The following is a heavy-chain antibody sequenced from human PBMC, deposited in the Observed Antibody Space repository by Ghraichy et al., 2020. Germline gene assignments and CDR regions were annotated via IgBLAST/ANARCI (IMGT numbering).Heavy chain of an antibody. CDR2: IYTSGST. D-gene: IGHD5-24*01. CDR1: GGSISSYY. Sequence: SETLSPTCTVSGGSISSYYWSWIRQPPGKGLEWIGYIYTSGSTNYNPSLKSRVTISVDTSKNQFSLKLSSVTAADTAVYYCARLVGDGYNLLSYYYGMDVWGQGTTVTVSS. J-gene: IGHJ6*02. CDR3: ARLVGDGYNLLSYYYGMDV. V-gene: IGHV4-4*09.